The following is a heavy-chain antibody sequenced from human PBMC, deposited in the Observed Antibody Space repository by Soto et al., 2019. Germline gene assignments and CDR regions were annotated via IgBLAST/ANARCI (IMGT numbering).Heavy chain of an antibody. CDR2: VIPIVGTA. CDR1: GGTFSSYA. V-gene: IGHV1-69*01. J-gene: IGHJ4*02. CDR3: APALYDSGGYYPSRNSSYFDY. Sequence: QVQLVQAGAEVKKPGSSVKVSCKASGGTFSSYAISWVRQAPGQGLEWMGGVIPIVGTANYARKFQGRVTLTADESTSTAYMELSSLRSEDTAVYYCAPALYDSGGYYPSRNSSYFDYWGQGTLVTVSS. D-gene: IGHD3-22*01.